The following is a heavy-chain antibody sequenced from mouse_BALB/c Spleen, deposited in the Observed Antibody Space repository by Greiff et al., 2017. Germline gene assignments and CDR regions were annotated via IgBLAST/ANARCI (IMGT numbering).Heavy chain of an antibody. CDR1: GYSFTSYW. Sequence: VQLQQSGPQLVRPGASVKISCKASGYSFTSYWMHWVKQRPGQGLEWIGMIDPSDSETRLNQKFKDKATLTVDKSSSTAYMQLSSPTSEDSAVYYCARAGGNYRYYAMDYWGQGTSVTVSS. V-gene: IGHV1S126*01. J-gene: IGHJ4*01. CDR2: IDPSDSET. CDR3: ARAGGNYRYYAMDY. D-gene: IGHD2-1*01.